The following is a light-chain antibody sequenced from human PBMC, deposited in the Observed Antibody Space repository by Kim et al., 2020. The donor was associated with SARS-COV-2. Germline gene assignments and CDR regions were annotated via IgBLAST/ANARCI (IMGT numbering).Light chain of an antibody. CDR3: QTWGSGPWV. CDR2: LNSDGSH. Sequence: PVKLTCTLSSEPSSYTIAWHQQQPGKGPRYLMKLNSDGSHTKGAEIPDRFSGSSSGAERYLTISSLQSDDEADYYCQTWGSGPWVFGGGTKVTVL. CDR1: SEPSSYT. V-gene: IGLV4-69*02. J-gene: IGLJ3*02.